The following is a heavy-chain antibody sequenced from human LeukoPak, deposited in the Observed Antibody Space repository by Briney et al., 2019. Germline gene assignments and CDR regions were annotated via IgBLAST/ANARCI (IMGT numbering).Heavy chain of an antibody. CDR3: AIPRDFDY. Sequence: PGRSLRLSCAASGFTFSSYGMHWVRQAPGKGLEWVAVISYDGSNKYYADSVKGRFTISRDNSKNTLYLQMNSLRAEDTAVYYCAIPRDFDYWGQGTLVTVSS. CDR1: GFTFSSYG. V-gene: IGHV3-30*03. J-gene: IGHJ4*02. CDR2: ISYDGSNK.